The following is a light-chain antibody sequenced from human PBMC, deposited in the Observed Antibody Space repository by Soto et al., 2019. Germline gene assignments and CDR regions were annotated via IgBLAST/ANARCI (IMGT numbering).Light chain of an antibody. CDR2: DAS. Sequence: IQMTQSPSTLSASVGDRVTITCRASQSISSWLAWYQQKPGKAPKLLIYDASTLQSGVPSRYSGSGSGTEFTLTISNLQPDDFATYYCQQYESYSPWTFGQGTKVAIK. J-gene: IGKJ1*01. V-gene: IGKV1-5*01. CDR3: QQYESYSPWT. CDR1: QSISSW.